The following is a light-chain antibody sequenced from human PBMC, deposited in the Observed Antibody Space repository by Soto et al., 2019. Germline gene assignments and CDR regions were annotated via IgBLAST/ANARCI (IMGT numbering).Light chain of an antibody. CDR1: QSITTY. V-gene: IGKV1-39*01. Sequence: DIQMTQPPSSLSASVGDRVTITCRASQSITTYLNWYQQRPGTAPKVLIFAASTLQSGVPSRFSGSGSGTDFTLTNSSLQPEDLATYYCQQSYRTPLTFGGGTKVEIK. CDR3: QQSYRTPLT. J-gene: IGKJ4*01. CDR2: AAS.